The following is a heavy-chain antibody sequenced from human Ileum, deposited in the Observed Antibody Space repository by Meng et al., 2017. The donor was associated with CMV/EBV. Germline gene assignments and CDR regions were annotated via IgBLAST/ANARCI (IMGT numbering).Heavy chain of an antibody. CDR2: IKQDGSEK. J-gene: IGHJ4*02. D-gene: IGHD3-3*01. CDR1: GFSLSSSW. V-gene: IGHV3-7*01. CDR3: ARDGDFWFGYLDY. Sequence: GESLKISCAASGFSLSSSWMSWVRQAPGKGLEWVANIKQDGSEKYYVDSVKGRFTISRDNAKNSLYLQMNSLRAEDTAVYYCARDGDFWFGYLDYWGQGSLVTVSS.